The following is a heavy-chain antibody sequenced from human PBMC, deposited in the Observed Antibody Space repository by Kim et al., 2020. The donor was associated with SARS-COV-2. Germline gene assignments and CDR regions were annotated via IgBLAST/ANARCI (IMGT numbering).Heavy chain of an antibody. CDR3: ARDPVGATSP. Sequence: GGSLRLSCEASGFTFSSYWMSWIRQAPGKGLEWVANIKQDGSEKHYADSVKGRFTVSRDNAKNSLFLQMNSLRVEDTAVYYCARDPVGATSPWGQGTLVTVSS. J-gene: IGHJ5*02. CDR2: IKQDGSEK. V-gene: IGHV3-7*01. CDR1: GFTFSSYW. D-gene: IGHD1-26*01.